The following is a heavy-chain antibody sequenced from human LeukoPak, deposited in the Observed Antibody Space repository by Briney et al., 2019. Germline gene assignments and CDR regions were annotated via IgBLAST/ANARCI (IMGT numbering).Heavy chain of an antibody. J-gene: IGHJ1*01. CDR3: ARGHSPVTTKVSYFQH. Sequence: SETLSLTCTVSGGPISSYYWSWIRQPPGKGLEYIGYISYSGTTSYNPSLKSRVTILVDTSKNQFSLKLSSVTAADTAVYYCARGHSPVTTKVSYFQHWGQGTLVTVSS. CDR1: GGPISSYY. CDR2: ISYSGTT. D-gene: IGHD4-17*01. V-gene: IGHV4-59*12.